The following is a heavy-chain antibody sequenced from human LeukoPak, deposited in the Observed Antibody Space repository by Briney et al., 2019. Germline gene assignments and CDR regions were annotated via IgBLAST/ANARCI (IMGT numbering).Heavy chain of an antibody. CDR1: GYSIRTDYF. D-gene: IGHD2-2*01. J-gene: IGHJ4*02. CDR3: ARDIGQLRSDY. CDR2: ISHSGTS. V-gene: IGHV4-38-2*02. Sequence: SETLSLTCVVSGYSIRTDYFWGWIRQPPGKGREWIGTISHSGTSFYKPSLKTRITISLDTSKNQFSLKVNSVTAADTAVYYCARDIGQLRSDYWGQGTLVTVSS.